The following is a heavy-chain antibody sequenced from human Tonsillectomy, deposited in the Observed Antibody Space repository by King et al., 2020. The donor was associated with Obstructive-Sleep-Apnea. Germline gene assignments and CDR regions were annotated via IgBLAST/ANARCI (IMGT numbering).Heavy chain of an antibody. CDR2: IYYSGST. J-gene: IGHJ5*02. CDR3: ARLGYYGSGCYFWKQAKYVNWFDP. Sequence: VQLQESGPGLVKPSETLSLTCTVSGGSISSYYWSWIRQPPGKGLEWIGYIYYSGSTNYNPSLKSRVTISVDTSKNQFSLKLSSVTAADTAVYYCARLGYYGSGCYFWKQAKYVNWFDPWGQGTLVTVSS. D-gene: IGHD3-10*01. CDR1: GGSISSYY. V-gene: IGHV4-59*08.